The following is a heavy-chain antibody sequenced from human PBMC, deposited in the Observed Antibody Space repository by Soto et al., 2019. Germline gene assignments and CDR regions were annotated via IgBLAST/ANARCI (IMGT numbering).Heavy chain of an antibody. CDR3: ARDPDSRLTGYYEGDYYMDV. V-gene: IGHV3-49*03. J-gene: IGHJ6*03. D-gene: IGHD3-9*01. Sequence: GGSLRLSCTASGFTFGDYAMSWFRQAPGKGLEWVGVIRSKAYGGTTEYAASVKGRFTISRDDSKSIAYLQMNSLKTEDTAVYYCARDPDSRLTGYYEGDYYMDVWGKGTTVTVSS. CDR1: GFTFGDYA. CDR2: IRSKAYGGTT.